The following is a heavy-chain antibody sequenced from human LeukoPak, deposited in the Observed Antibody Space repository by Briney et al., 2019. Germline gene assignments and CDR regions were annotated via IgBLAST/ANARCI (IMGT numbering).Heavy chain of an antibody. CDR2: IKQDGREK. CDR1: GFTFSTYW. Sequence: GGSLRLSCAASGFTFSTYWMSWVRQAPGKGLEWVANIKQDGREKYYVDSVKGRFTISRDNAKNSLYLQMNSLRAEDTAVYYCASVRRGFGESSKYYAYYYMGVWGKGTTVTISS. CDR3: ASVRRGFGESSKYYAYYYMGV. D-gene: IGHD3-10*01. J-gene: IGHJ6*03. V-gene: IGHV3-7*01.